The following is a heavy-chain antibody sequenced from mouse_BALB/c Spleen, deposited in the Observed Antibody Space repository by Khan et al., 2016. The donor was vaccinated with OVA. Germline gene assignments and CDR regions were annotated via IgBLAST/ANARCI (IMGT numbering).Heavy chain of an antibody. CDR2: INPSTGYT. D-gene: IGHD1-1*01. CDR3: ARRGLRWDFDD. V-gene: IGHV1-7*01. J-gene: IGHJ2*01. CDR1: GYTFINYW. Sequence: VQLQQSGAELAKPGASVKMSCKASGYTFINYWILWVKQRPGQGLEWIGYINPSTGYTEYNQNFKDKATLTADKSSSTAYMHLSSLTSEDSAVYYCARRGLRWDFDDWGQGTTLTVSS.